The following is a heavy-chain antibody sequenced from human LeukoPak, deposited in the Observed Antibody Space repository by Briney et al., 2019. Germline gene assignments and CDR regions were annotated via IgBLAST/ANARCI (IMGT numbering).Heavy chain of an antibody. D-gene: IGHD6-6*01. J-gene: IGHJ1*01. V-gene: IGHV4-34*01. CDR2: INHSGST. CDR3: ARGGAARLHFQN. Sequence: PSETLSLTCAVYGWSFRTYYWIWIRQPPGKGLEWLGEINHSGSTNYNPSLKSRVTISVDTSKNQFSLTLNSVTAADTAVYYCARGGAARLHFQNWGQGTLVTVSS. CDR1: GWSFRTYY.